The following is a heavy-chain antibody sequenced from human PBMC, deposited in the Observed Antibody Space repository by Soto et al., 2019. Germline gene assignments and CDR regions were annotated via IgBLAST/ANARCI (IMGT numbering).Heavy chain of an antibody. D-gene: IGHD1-26*01. V-gene: IGHV3-21*01. J-gene: IGHJ3*02. CDR3: ARDRVVGAISNAFDT. CDR2: ISSSSSYI. CDR1: GFTFSSYS. Sequence: GGSQRLSCAASGFTFSSYSMNWVRHAPGKGLEWVSSISSSSSYIYYADSVKGRFTISRDNAKNSLYLQMNSLRAEDTAVYYCARDRVVGAISNAFDTWGQGTMVTVSS.